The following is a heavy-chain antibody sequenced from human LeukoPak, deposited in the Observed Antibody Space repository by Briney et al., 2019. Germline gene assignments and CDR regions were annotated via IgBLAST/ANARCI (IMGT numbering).Heavy chain of an antibody. CDR2: ISAYNGNT. D-gene: IGHD6-19*01. Sequence: ASVKVSCKASGYTFTSYGISWVRQAPGQGLEWMGWISAYNGNTNYAQKLQGRVTMTTDTSTSTAYMELRSLRSDDTAVYYCATSIAVAGGFDPWGQGALVTVSS. V-gene: IGHV1-18*01. CDR1: GYTFTSYG. J-gene: IGHJ5*02. CDR3: ATSIAVAGGFDP.